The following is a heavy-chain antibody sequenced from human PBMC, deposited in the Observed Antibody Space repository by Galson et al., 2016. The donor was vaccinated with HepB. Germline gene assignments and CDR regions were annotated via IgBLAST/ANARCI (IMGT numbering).Heavy chain of an antibody. V-gene: IGHV3-64D*06. D-gene: IGHD3-10*01. Sequence: SLRLSCAASGFAFSSYTLHWVRQAPGKGLEYVSAISTNGGSTYYADSVKGRFTISRDNSKNTRYLQMRSLRAEDTAVDYCVKSIGGGTTMVQGFDYWGQGTLVTVSS. CDR1: GFAFSSYT. J-gene: IGHJ4*02. CDR2: ISTNGGST. CDR3: VKSIGGGTTMVQGFDY.